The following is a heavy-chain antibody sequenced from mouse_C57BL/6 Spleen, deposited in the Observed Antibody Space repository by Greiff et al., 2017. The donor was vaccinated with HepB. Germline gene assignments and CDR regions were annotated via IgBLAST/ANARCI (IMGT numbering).Heavy chain of an antibody. V-gene: IGHV1-52*01. Sequence: QVQLKQPGAELVRPGSSVKLSCKASGYTFTSYWMHWVKQRPIQGLEWIGNIDPSDSETHYNQKFKDKATLTVDKPPSTAYMQLSSLTSEDSAVYYCARGDSYYFDYWGQGTTLTVSS. CDR3: ARGDSYYFDY. J-gene: IGHJ2*01. CDR1: GYTFTSYW. CDR2: IDPSDSET.